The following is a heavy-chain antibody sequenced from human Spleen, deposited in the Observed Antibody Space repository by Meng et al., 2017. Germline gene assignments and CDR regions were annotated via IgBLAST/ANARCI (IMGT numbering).Heavy chain of an antibody. D-gene: IGHD3-10*01. V-gene: IGHV4-59*01. CDR2: IYYSGST. CDR1: GGSISSYY. CDR3: ARGPRVIHPYYFDN. Sequence: SETLSLTCTVSGGSISSYYWSWIRQPPGKGLEWIGYIYYSGSTNYNPSLKSRVTISVDTSKNQFSLKLVSVTAADTAVYYCARGPRVIHPYYFDNWGQGTLVTVSS. J-gene: IGHJ4*02.